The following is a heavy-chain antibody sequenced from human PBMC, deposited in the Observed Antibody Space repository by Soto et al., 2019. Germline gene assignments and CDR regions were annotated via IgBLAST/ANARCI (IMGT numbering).Heavy chain of an antibody. CDR2: ISAYNGNT. Sequence: ASVKVSCKASGYTFTSYGISWVRQAPGQGLEWMGWISAYNGNTNYAQKLQGRVTMTTDTSTSTAYMELRSLRSDDTAVYYCARARLVSSSAGVPTSDPWGQGTLVTVSS. V-gene: IGHV1-18*01. D-gene: IGHD6-6*01. CDR3: ARARLVSSSAGVPTSDP. CDR1: GYTFTSYG. J-gene: IGHJ5*02.